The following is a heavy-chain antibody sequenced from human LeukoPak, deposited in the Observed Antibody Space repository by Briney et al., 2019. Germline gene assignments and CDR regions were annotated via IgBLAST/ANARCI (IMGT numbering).Heavy chain of an antibody. CDR1: GYTFTSYD. CDR2: MNPNSGNT. Sequence: ASVKVSCKASGYTFTSYDINWVRQATGQGLEWMGWMNPNSGNTGYAQKLQGRVTMTRNTSISTAYMELSSLRSEDTAVYYCVLMVRGVIIKDYWGQGTLVTVSS. V-gene: IGHV1-8*01. J-gene: IGHJ4*02. D-gene: IGHD3-10*01. CDR3: VLMVRGVIIKDY.